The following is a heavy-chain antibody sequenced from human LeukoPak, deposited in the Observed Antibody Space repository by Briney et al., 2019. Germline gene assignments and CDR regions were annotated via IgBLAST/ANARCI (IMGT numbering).Heavy chain of an antibody. CDR2: NSYSGST. D-gene: IGHD4/OR15-4a*01. Sequence: SETLSLTCTVSGGSISTYYWSWIRQPPGKELEWIGYNSYSGSTNYNPPLKSRVTISVDTSKNQFSLKLSSVTAADTAVYYCARAFVWCMDVWGKGTTVTVSS. CDR1: GGSISTYY. J-gene: IGHJ6*03. V-gene: IGHV4-59*01. CDR3: ARAFVWCMDV.